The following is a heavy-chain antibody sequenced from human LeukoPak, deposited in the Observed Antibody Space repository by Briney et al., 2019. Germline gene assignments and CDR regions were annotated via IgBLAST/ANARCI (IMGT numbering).Heavy chain of an antibody. Sequence: GGSLRLSCAASGFTFSSYWMSWVRQAPGKGLEWVANIKQDGSEKYYVDSVKGRFTISRDNAKNSLYLQMNSLRAEDTAVYYCARDQSGIVATITFDYWGQGILVTVSS. D-gene: IGHD5-12*01. CDR2: IKQDGSEK. CDR3: ARDQSGIVATITFDY. CDR1: GFTFSSYW. J-gene: IGHJ4*02. V-gene: IGHV3-7*01.